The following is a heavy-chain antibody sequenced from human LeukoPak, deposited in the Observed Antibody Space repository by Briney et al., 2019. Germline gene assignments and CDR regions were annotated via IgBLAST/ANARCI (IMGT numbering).Heavy chain of an antibody. V-gene: IGHV3-7*01. D-gene: IGHD5-24*01. CDR2: IKQDGSEG. CDR3: AKDRLASHSTGYTS. Sequence: GGSLSLSCAASGFTFSNYWKSWVRQAPGKGLEWVANIKQDGSEGFYVDSAKGRFTISRDNDKNSLYLQMNSLRVEDTAVYYCAKDRLASHSTGYTSWGQGTLVTVSS. J-gene: IGHJ4*02. CDR1: GFTFSNYW.